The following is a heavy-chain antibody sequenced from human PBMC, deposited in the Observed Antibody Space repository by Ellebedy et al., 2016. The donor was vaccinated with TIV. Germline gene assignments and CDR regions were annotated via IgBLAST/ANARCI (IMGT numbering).Heavy chain of an antibody. CDR3: ARADPPYYYGSGSYSQDY. J-gene: IGHJ4*02. V-gene: IGHV1-18*01. Sequence: ASVKVSCXASGYTFTSYGISWVRQAPGQGLEWMGWISAYNGNTNYAQKLQGRVTMTTDTSTSTAYMELRSLRSDDTAVYYCARADPPYYYGSGSYSQDYWGQGTLVTVSS. CDR1: GYTFTSYG. D-gene: IGHD3-10*01. CDR2: ISAYNGNT.